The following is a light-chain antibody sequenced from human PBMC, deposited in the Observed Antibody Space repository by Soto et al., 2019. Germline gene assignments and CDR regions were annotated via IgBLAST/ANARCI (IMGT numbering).Light chain of an antibody. J-gene: IGLJ3*02. CDR2: EVN. CDR3: SSFTSTKTCV. Sequence: QSALTQPASVSGSPGQSITISCTGTSSDVGGYNYVSWYQQHPGKAPKLMIYEVNNRPSGVSDRFSVSKSGNTASLTISGLQVEDEADYYCSSFTSTKTCVFGGGTKVTVL. CDR1: SSDVGGYNY. V-gene: IGLV2-14*01.